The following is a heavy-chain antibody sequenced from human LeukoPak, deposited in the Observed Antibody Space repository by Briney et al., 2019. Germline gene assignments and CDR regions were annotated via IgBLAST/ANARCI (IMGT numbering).Heavy chain of an antibody. Sequence: ASVKVSCKASGYTFTGYYMHWVRQAPGQGLEWMGWINPNSGGTNYAQKFQGRVTMTRDTSISTVYMELSRLRSDDTAVYYRAKKEPRYCSSTSCYFDYFDYWGQGTLVTVSS. D-gene: IGHD2-2*01. CDR2: INPNSGGT. V-gene: IGHV1-2*02. J-gene: IGHJ4*02. CDR1: GYTFTGYY. CDR3: AKKEPRYCSSTSCYFDYFDY.